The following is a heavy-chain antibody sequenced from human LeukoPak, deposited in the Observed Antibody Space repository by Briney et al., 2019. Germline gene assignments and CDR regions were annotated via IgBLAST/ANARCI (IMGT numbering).Heavy chain of an antibody. Sequence: PGGSLRLSCAASQFTFSSYWMHWVRQAPGKGLVWVSFITSDGSSTSYADYAKSRFTISRDNAKNMLYLQMNSLRAEDTAVYYCARDGSLPDYWGQGTLVTVSS. D-gene: IGHD5-12*01. J-gene: IGHJ4*02. CDR1: QFTFSSYW. CDR3: ARDGSLPDY. CDR2: ITSDGSST. V-gene: IGHV3-74*01.